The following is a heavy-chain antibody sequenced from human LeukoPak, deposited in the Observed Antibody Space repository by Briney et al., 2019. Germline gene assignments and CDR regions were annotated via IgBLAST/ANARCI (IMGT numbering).Heavy chain of an antibody. V-gene: IGHV1-8*01. J-gene: IGHJ5*02. CDR1: GYTFTSYD. CDR2: MNPNSGNT. D-gene: IGHD3-22*01. Sequence: ASVKVSCKASGYTFTSYDINWVRQATGQGLEWMGWMNPNSGNTGYAQKFQGRVTMTRNTSISTAYMELSSLRSEDTAVYYGARGRWYYYDSSGLNWFDPWGQGTLVTVSS. CDR3: ARGRWYYYDSSGLNWFDP.